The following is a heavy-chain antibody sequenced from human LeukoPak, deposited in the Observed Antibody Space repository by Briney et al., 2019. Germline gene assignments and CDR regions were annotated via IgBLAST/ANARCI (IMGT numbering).Heavy chain of an antibody. CDR3: ARHEDGYCSSTSCYGN. V-gene: IGHV4-59*08. CDR2: IYYSGST. Sequence: SETLSLTCTVSGGSIRSYYWSWTRQPPGKGLEWIGYIYYSGSTKYNPSLKSRVTISVDTSKNQFSLKLSSVTAADTAVYYCARHEDGYCSSTSCYGNWGQGTLVTVSS. J-gene: IGHJ4*02. D-gene: IGHD2-2*03. CDR1: GGSIRSYY.